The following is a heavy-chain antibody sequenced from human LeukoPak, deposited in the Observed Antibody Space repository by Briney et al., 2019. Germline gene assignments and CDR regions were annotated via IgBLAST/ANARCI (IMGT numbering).Heavy chain of an antibody. J-gene: IGHJ4*02. CDR1: GFTFSSYN. V-gene: IGHV3-48*02. Sequence: GGSLRLSCAASGFTFSSYNMKWVRQAPGKGLEWISSIITSSSTVYYADSVKGRFTISRDNAKNSLYLQMNSLTDEDTAVYYCVSRGYWGQGTLVTVSS. CDR2: IITSSSTV. CDR3: VSRGY.